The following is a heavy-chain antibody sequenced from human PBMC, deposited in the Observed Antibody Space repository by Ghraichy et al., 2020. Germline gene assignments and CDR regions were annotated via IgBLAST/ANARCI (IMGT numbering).Heavy chain of an antibody. J-gene: IGHJ6*02. CDR1: GFTFSGYI. V-gene: IGHV3-48*02. D-gene: IGHD4-23*01. CDR3: ARGSRVVRFYYYDGMDV. CDR2: ITSSGSFK. Sequence: GESLNISCVGSGFTFSGYIMNWVRQSPGKRLEWVSYITSSGSFKSYADSVKGRFTISRDNVQNSLSLQMNSLTDEDAAVYYCARGSRVVRFYYYDGMDVWGQGTTVTVSS.